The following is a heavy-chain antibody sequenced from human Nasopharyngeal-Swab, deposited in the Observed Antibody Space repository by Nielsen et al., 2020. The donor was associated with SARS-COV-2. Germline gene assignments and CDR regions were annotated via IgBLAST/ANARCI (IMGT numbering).Heavy chain of an antibody. J-gene: IGHJ5*02. D-gene: IGHD3-10*01. CDR2: ISAYNGNT. V-gene: IGHV1-18*01. CDR3: ARVTELLGREFDP. Sequence: VRQAPGQGLEWMGRISAYNGNTNYAQKLQGRVTMTTDTSTSTAYMELRSLRSDDTAVYYCARVTELLGREFDPWGQGTLVTVSS.